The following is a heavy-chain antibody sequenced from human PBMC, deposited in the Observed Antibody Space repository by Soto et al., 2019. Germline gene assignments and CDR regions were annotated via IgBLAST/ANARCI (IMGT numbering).Heavy chain of an antibody. J-gene: IGHJ5*02. V-gene: IGHV1-18*01. CDR3: ASELAVAALDL. Sequence: QVQLVQSGAEVKKPGASVKVSCKASGYTFTSYGISWGRQAPGQGLEWMGWISAYNGNTNYAQKLQGRVTMTTYTFSSTGYMALRSLTSDDSDVYYFASELAVAALDLWGQGTQVTVSS. CDR2: ISAYNGNT. D-gene: IGHD6-13*01. CDR1: GYTFTSYG.